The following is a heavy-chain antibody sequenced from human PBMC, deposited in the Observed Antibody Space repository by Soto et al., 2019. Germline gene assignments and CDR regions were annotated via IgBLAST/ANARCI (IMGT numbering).Heavy chain of an antibody. D-gene: IGHD6-25*01. CDR1: GYTFSSNY. V-gene: IGHV1-46*01. J-gene: IGHJ5*02. CDR3: ARDSGWFDP. CDR2: INPSGGSA. Sequence: APVKVSCKASGYTFSSNYMHWVRQAPGQGLEWMGVINPSGGSATYAQKFQGRVTMTRDTATSTVYMELSSLSSDDTAVYYCARDSGWFDPWGQGTQVTVSS.